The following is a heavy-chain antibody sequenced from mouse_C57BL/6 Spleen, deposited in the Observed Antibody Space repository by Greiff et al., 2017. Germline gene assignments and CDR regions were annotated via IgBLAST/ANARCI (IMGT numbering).Heavy chain of an antibody. V-gene: IGHV1-19*01. CDR1: GYTFTDSY. J-gene: IGHJ2*01. CDR3: ARYGSSSYFDY. Sequence: EVQLQESGPVLVKPGASVKMSCKASGYTFTDSYMNWVKQSHGKSLEWIGVINPYNGGTSYNQKFKGKATLTVDKSSSTAYMELNSLTSEDSAVYYCARYGSSSYFDYWGQGTTLTVSS. D-gene: IGHD1-1*01. CDR2: INPYNGGT.